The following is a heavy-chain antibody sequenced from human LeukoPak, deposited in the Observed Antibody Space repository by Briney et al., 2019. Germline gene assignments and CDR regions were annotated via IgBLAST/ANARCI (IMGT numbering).Heavy chain of an antibody. CDR1: GFTFSNAW. V-gene: IGHV3-15*01. J-gene: IGHJ3*02. CDR2: IRRITDGGTT. D-gene: IGHD1-14*01. Sequence: GGSLRLSCAASGFTFSNAWMNWVRQAPRKGLEWVGRIRRITDGGTTDYAAPVKGRFTISRDDSKSTLYLQMNSLKTEDAGVYYCATAVSRYTLTWGGFDIWGQGTRVTVSS. CDR3: ATAVSRYTLTWGGFDI.